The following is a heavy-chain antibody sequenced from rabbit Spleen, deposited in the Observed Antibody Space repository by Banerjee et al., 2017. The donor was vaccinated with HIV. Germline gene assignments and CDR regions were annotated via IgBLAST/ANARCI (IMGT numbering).Heavy chain of an antibody. Sequence: QEQLEESGGDLVKPGASLTLTCTASGFTLSSSYWICWVRQAPGKGLEWIACIYGGSSGNTYYASWAKGRFTISKTSTTVTLQMTSLTAADTATYFCARDLVAVIGWNFSLWGPGTLVTVS. CDR1: GFTLSSSYW. CDR2: IYGGSSGNT. V-gene: IGHV1S45*01. D-gene: IGHD1-1*01. CDR3: ARDLVAVIGWNFSL. J-gene: IGHJ4*01.